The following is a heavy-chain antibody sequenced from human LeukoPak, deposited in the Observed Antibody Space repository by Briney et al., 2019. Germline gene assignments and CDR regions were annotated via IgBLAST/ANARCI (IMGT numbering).Heavy chain of an antibody. Sequence: SETLSLTCAVYGGSFSGYYWSWIRQPPGKGLEWIGEINHSGSTNYNPSLKSRVTISVDTSKNQFSLKLSSVTAADTAVYYCARANVWGSYRPTVFDYWGQGTLVTVSS. CDR1: GGSFSGYY. J-gene: IGHJ4*02. V-gene: IGHV4-34*01. D-gene: IGHD3-16*02. CDR2: INHSGST. CDR3: ARANVWGSYRPTVFDY.